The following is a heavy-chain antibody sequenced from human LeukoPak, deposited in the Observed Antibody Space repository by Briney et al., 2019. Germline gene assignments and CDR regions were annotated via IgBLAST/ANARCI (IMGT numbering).Heavy chain of an antibody. D-gene: IGHD1-26*01. J-gene: IGHJ4*02. Sequence: PGGSLRLSCAASGFTFSSYSMNWVRQAPGKGREGVSSISSSRSYIYYADSVKGRFTISRDNAKHSLYLQMNSLRAEDTAVYYCASTLRWLLPYYFDYWGQGTLVTVSS. CDR3: ASTLRWLLPYYFDY. CDR2: ISSSRSYI. V-gene: IGHV3-21*01. CDR1: GFTFSSYS.